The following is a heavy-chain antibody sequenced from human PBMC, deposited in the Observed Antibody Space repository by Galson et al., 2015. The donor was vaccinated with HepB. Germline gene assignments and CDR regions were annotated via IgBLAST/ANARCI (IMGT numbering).Heavy chain of an antibody. D-gene: IGHD5-18*01. V-gene: IGHV3-7*03. CDR2: IKQDGSEK. CDR3: ARGEYSYGPYYFDY. J-gene: IGHJ4*02. CDR1: GFTFSSYW. Sequence: SLRLSCAASGFTFSSYWMSWVRQAPGKGLEWVANIKQDGSEKYYVDSVKGRFTISRDNAKNSLYLQMNSLRAEDTAVYYCARGEYSYGPYYFDYWGQGTLVTVSS.